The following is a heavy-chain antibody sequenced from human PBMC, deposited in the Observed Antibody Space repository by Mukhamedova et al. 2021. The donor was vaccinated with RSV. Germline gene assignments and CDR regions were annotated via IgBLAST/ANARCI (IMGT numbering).Heavy chain of an antibody. CDR3: GRLNSGGLDP. Sequence: EWIGYIYYSGGTNYNPSLESRIDISIDRSKNQFSLKLRSVTAADTAVYYCGRLNSGGLDPWGRGRLVTVSS. V-gene: IGHV4-59*01. D-gene: IGHD4-23*01. J-gene: IGHJ5*02. CDR2: IYYSGGT.